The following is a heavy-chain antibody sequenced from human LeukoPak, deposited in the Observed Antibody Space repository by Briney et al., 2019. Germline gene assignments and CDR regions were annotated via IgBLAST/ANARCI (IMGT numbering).Heavy chain of an antibody. CDR1: GFTFSSYA. Sequence: PGGSLRLSCAASGFTFSSYAMHWVRQAPGKGLEYVSAISSNGGSTYYANSVKGRFTISRDNSKNTLYLQMGSLRAEDMAVYYCASLSNLWGRGTLVTVSS. J-gene: IGHJ2*01. D-gene: IGHD4/OR15-4a*01. CDR3: ASLSNL. CDR2: ISSNGGST. V-gene: IGHV3-64*01.